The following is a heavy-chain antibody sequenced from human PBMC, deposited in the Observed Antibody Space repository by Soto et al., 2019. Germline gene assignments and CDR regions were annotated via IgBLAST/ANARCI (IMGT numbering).Heavy chain of an antibody. V-gene: IGHV1-2*02. Sequence: ASVKVSCKSSGYTFIGFSLHWVRQAPGQGLEWMGWTNPKNGDTYYAQKFRGRVTMTRDTSINTVYMELNSLKSDDTAVYYCSKGRWTVGHCSGGSCYDGMDVWGQGTTVTVSS. CDR1: GYTFIGFS. CDR3: SKGRWTVGHCSGGSCYDGMDV. J-gene: IGHJ6*02. D-gene: IGHD2-15*01. CDR2: TNPKNGDT.